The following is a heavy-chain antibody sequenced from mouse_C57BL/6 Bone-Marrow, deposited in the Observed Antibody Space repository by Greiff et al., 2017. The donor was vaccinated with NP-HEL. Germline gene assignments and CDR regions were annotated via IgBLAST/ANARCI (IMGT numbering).Heavy chain of an antibody. CDR2: IDPSDSYT. J-gene: IGHJ2*01. D-gene: IGHD1-1*01. V-gene: IGHV1-69*01. CDR1: GYTFTSYW. Sequence: QVQLQQSGAELVMPGASVKLSCKASGYTFTSYWMHWVKQRPGQGLEWIGEIDPSDSYTNYNQKFKGKSTLTVDKSSSTAYMQLSSLTSEDSAVYYCEREDYYGTFDYWGQGTTLTVSS. CDR3: EREDYYGTFDY.